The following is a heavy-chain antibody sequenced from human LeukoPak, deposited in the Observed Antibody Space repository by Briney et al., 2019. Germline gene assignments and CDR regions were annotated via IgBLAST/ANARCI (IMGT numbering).Heavy chain of an antibody. CDR3: ARQYSGYDFAFDI. Sequence: SEILSLTCTVSGGSLSSGSYYWSWTRQPAGKGLEGIGRLYTSGSTSYNSSLKSRVTISVDTSKNVFSLKLSSVTAADTAVYYCARQYSGYDFAFDIWGQGTMVTVSS. CDR2: LYTSGST. CDR1: GGSLSSGSYY. D-gene: IGHD5-12*01. V-gene: IGHV4-61*02. J-gene: IGHJ3*02.